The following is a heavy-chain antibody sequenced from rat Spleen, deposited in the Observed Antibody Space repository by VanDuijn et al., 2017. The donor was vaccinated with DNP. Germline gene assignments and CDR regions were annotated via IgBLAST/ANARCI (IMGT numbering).Heavy chain of an antibody. CDR3: ASGGAGIWFAY. CDR1: GFTFSDYN. D-gene: IGHD4-2*01. Sequence: EVQLVESGGGLVQPGRSMKLSCVASGFTFSDYNMAWVRQAPKKGLEWVATISYDGSSTNYRDSVKGRFTVSRDNAKSTLYLQMDSLKSEDTATYYCASGGAGIWFAYWGQGTLVTVSS. CDR2: ISYDGSST. V-gene: IGHV5-7*01. J-gene: IGHJ3*01.